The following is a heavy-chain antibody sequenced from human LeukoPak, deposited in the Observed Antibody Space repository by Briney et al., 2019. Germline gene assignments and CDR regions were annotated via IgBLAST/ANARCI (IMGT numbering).Heavy chain of an antibody. CDR3: VRARGAYAFDI. D-gene: IGHD3-10*01. CDR1: GFTFSDYY. Sequence: GGSLKLSCAASGFTFSDYYMGWIRQAPGKGLGWVSYISSSGTTMYFADSMKGRFTISRDNARNSLYLQMNSLRAEDTAVYYCVRARGAYAFDIWGQGTMVTVSS. J-gene: IGHJ3*02. CDR2: ISSSGTTM. V-gene: IGHV3-11*04.